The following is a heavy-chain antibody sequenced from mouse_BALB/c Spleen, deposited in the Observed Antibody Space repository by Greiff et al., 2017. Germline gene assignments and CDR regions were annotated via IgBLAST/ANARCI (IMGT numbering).Heavy chain of an antibody. V-gene: IGHV2-9*02. D-gene: IGHD1-1*01. J-gene: IGHJ3*01. CDR3: AIYYYGEAWFAY. CDR2: IWAGGST. Sequence: VQLQQSGPGLVAPSQSLSITCTVSGFSLTSYGVHWVRQPPGKGLEWLGVIWAGGSTNYNSALMSRLSISKDNSKSQVFLKMNSLQTDDTAMYYCAIYYYGEAWFAYWGQGTLVTVSA. CDR1: GFSLTSYG.